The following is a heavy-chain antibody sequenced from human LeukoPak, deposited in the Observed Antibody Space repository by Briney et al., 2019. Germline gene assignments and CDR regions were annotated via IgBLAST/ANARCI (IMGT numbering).Heavy chain of an antibody. V-gene: IGHV3-23*01. D-gene: IGHD3-10*01. Sequence: GGSLRLSCAASGFAFSSYAMSWVRQTSGKGLEWVSAISGSGGSTYYADSVKGRFTISRDNSKNTLYLQMNSLRAEDTAVYYCAKGSGLLDYWGQGTLVTVSS. J-gene: IGHJ4*02. CDR2: ISGSGGST. CDR3: AKGSGLLDY. CDR1: GFAFSSYA.